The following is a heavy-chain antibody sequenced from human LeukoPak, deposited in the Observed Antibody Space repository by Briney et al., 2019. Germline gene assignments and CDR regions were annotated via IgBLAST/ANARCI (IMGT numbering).Heavy chain of an antibody. V-gene: IGHV3-74*01. J-gene: IGHJ4*02. Sequence: GGSLRLSCAGSGFTFSSHWMYWVRQAPGRGLLWVSRMNSDGSSISYADSVKGRFTISRDNAKNTLYLQMNSLRAEDTAVYYCARGTSGKPIEDWGQGTLVTVSS. CDR2: MNSDGSSI. CDR1: GFTFSSHW. D-gene: IGHD1-1*01. CDR3: ARGTSGKPIED.